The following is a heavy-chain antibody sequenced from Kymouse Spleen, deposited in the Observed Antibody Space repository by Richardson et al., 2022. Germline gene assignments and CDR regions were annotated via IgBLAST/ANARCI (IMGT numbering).Heavy chain of an antibody. V-gene: IGHV4-34*01. CDR3: ARGRAARVLFDY. J-gene: IGHJ4*02. CDR2: INHSGST. Sequence: QVQLQQWGAGLLKPSETLSLTCAVYGGSFSGYYWSWIRQPPGKGLEWIGEINHSGSTNYNPSLKSRVTISVDTSKNQFSLKLSSVTAADTAVYYCARGRAARVLFDYWGQGTLVTVSS. CDR1: GGSFSGYY. D-gene: IGHD6-6*01.